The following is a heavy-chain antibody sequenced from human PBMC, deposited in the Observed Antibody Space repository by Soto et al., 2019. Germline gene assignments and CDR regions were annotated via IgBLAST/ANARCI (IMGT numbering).Heavy chain of an antibody. CDR1: GFTFSSYA. D-gene: IGHD2-15*01. J-gene: IGHJ5*02. CDR2: ISGSGGST. CDR3: AKVVADGEDSQINWFEP. V-gene: IGHV3-23*01. Sequence: PGGSLRLSCAASGFTFSSYAMSWVRQAPGKGLEWVSAISGSGGSTYYADSVKGRFTISRDNSKNTLYLQMNSLRAEDTAIYYCAKVVADGEDSQINWFEPWGQGTLVTVPQ.